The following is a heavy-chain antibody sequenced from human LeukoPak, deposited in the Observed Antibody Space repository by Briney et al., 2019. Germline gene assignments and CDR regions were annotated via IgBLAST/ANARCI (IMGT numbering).Heavy chain of an antibody. Sequence: GGSLRLSCAASEFTVSSNYMSWVRQAPGKGLEWVSVIYSGGSTYYADSVKGRFTISRDNSKNTLYLQMNSLRAEDTAVYYCAKYYYDSSGYYPYYYYYMDVWGKGTTVTVSS. V-gene: IGHV3-66*02. CDR3: AKYYYDSSGYYPYYYYYMDV. CDR1: EFTVSSNY. CDR2: IYSGGST. D-gene: IGHD3-22*01. J-gene: IGHJ6*03.